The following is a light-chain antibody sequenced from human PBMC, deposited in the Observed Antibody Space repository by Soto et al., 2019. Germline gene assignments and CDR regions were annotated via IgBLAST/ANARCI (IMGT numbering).Light chain of an antibody. CDR3: QQYNNWPPT. Sequence: EIVMTQSPATLSVSPGERATRSCRASQSVSSNLAWYQQKPGQAPRLLIYGASTRATGIPARFSGSRSGTEFTLTISSLQSEDFAVYYCQQYNNWPPTFGPGTKVDIK. V-gene: IGKV3-15*01. CDR1: QSVSSN. CDR2: GAS. J-gene: IGKJ3*01.